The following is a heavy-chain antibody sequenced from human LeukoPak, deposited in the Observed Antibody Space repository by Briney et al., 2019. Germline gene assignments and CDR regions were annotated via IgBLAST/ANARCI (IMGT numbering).Heavy chain of an antibody. Sequence: SETLSLTCAVYGGSFSGYNWTWIRQPPGKGLEWIGEINHSGSTDYNPSLKSRVTISVDTSKNQFSLKLSSVTAADTAVYYCARDYPYDSSGYYPHWYFDLWGRGTLVTVSS. D-gene: IGHD3-22*01. CDR3: ARDYPYDSSGYYPHWYFDL. CDR2: INHSGST. J-gene: IGHJ2*01. V-gene: IGHV4-34*01. CDR1: GGSFSGYN.